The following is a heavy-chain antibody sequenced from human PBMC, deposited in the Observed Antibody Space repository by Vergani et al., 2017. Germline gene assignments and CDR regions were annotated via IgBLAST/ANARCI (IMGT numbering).Heavy chain of an antibody. CDR2: IYYTGTT. Sequence: QLQLQESGPGLVKPSETLSLTCTVSGVSIGSNSYYWGWIRQPPGKGLAWIGTIYYTGTTYYNEAHKSLLTISVDTSKNQFSLNLHSVTAADTAVYYCARHGRIGLAGYFQHWGQGTLVTASS. CDR1: GVSIGSNSYY. V-gene: IGHV4-39*01. D-gene: IGHD2-15*01. J-gene: IGHJ1*01. CDR3: ARHGRIGLAGYFQH.